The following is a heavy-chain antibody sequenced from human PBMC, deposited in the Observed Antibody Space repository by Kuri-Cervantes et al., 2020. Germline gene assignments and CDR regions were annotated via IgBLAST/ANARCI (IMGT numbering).Heavy chain of an antibody. CDR3: ARGVVGLRNWFDP. Sequence: LSLTCAASGFTFSNSDMSWVRQAPGKGLEWVSVIYSGGSTYYADSVKGRFTISRDNSKNTLYLQMNSLRAEDTAVYYCARGVVGLRNWFDPWGQGTLVTVSS. V-gene: IGHV3-66*02. CDR2: IYSGGST. D-gene: IGHD4-17*01. J-gene: IGHJ5*02. CDR1: GFTFSNSD.